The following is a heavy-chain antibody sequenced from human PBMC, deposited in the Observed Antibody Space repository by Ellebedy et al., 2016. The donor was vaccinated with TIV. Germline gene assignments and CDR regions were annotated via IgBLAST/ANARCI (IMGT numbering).Heavy chain of an antibody. CDR3: ARDAYYYDVSGYNQLDY. V-gene: IGHV4-4*07. J-gene: IGHJ4*02. CDR2: IYSSGDT. CDR1: SGSITPYY. D-gene: IGHD3-22*01. Sequence: SETLSLXXTVSSGSITPYYWSWIRQPAGKGLEWIGRIYSSGDTYYNPSLQSRVTMSVDTSKNQFSLKLSSVTAADTAVYYCARDAYYYDVSGYNQLDYWGQGTLVTVSS.